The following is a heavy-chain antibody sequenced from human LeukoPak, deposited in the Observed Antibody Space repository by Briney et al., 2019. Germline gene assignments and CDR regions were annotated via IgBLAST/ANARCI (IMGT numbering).Heavy chain of an antibody. Sequence: ASVKASCKASGYISINYGITWVRQAPGQVREWIGWIRVYKVNTDYAQKLKGRVTMTTDTYTSTVYMELRSLRSDDAAVYYCARLQFGGSTSRYYYYYMDFWGEGTRVSVS. CDR3: ARLQFGGSTSRYYYYYMDF. CDR2: IRVYKVNT. D-gene: IGHD5-24*01. J-gene: IGHJ6*03. V-gene: IGHV1-18*01. CDR1: GYISINYG.